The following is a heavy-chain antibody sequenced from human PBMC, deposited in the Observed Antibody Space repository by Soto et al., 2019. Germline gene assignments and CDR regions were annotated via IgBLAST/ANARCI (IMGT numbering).Heavy chain of an antibody. CDR3: AGSLRDYGSGTLGY. CDR1: GYTFTSYG. CDR2: ISAYNGNT. D-gene: IGHD3-10*01. Sequence: QVQLVQSGAEVKKPGASVKVSCKASGYTFTSYGISCVRQAPAQGLEWMGWISAYNGNTNYAQKLQGRVTMTTDTSTSTAYMELRSLRSDDTAVYYCAGSLRDYGSGTLGYWGQGTLVTVSS. V-gene: IGHV1-18*01. J-gene: IGHJ4*02.